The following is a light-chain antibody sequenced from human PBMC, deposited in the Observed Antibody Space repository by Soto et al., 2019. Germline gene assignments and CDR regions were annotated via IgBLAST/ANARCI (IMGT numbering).Light chain of an antibody. Sequence: DIQMTQSPSSLSASVGDRVTISCQASQDISSYLNWYQQKPGKAPKLLIYEASRLESGVPSRISGSGSGTEFTLTISSLQPDDFATYYCQQYTSYPWTFGQGTKVDIK. J-gene: IGKJ1*01. CDR2: EAS. CDR3: QQYTSYPWT. CDR1: QDISSY. V-gene: IGKV1-5*03.